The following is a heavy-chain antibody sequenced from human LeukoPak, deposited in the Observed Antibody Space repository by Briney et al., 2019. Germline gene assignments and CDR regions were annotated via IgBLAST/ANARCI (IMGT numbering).Heavy chain of an antibody. J-gene: IGHJ4*02. CDR3: ARGDGRCSSGWYDSYYFDY. V-gene: IGHV3-30*04. Sequence: GGSLRLSCAASRFTFSIYAMHWVRQAPGKGLEWVAVISHDGSNKYYADSVKGRFTISRDNSKNTLYLQMNSLRAEDTAVYYCARGDGRCSSGWYDSYYFDYWGQGTLVTVSS. CDR2: ISHDGSNK. CDR1: RFTFSIYA. D-gene: IGHD6-19*01.